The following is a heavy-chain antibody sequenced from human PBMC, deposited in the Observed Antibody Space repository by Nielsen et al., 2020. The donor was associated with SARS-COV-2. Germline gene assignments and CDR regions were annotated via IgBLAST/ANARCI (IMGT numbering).Heavy chain of an antibody. CDR1: GGSISSSSYY. Sequence: SETLSLTCTVSGGSISSSSYYWGWIRQPPGKGLEWIGSIYYSGSTYYNPSLKSRVTISVDTSKNQFSLKLSSVTAADTAVYYCARDFGGYCSGGSCYSENWFDPWGQGTLVTVSS. J-gene: IGHJ5*02. CDR2: IYYSGST. CDR3: ARDFGGYCSGGSCYSENWFDP. V-gene: IGHV4-39*07. D-gene: IGHD2-15*01.